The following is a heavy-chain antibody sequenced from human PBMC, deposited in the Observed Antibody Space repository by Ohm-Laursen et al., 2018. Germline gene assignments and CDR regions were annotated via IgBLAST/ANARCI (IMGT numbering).Heavy chain of an antibody. V-gene: IGHV4-4*07. CDR3: ARRDITKAFNI. CDR2: IHSSGST. CDR1: GDSMSSYH. J-gene: IGHJ3*02. D-gene: IGHD2-21*02. Sequence: SETLSLTCSVSGDSMSSYHWSWIRQTAGKGLEWIGRIHSSGSTNYNPSLQSRVTMSEDTSKNQFSLRLSSVTAADTAVYFCARRDITKAFNIWGQGTLVTVSS.